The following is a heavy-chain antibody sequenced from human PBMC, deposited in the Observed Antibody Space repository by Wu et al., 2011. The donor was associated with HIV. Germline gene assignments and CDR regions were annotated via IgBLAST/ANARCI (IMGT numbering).Heavy chain of an antibody. V-gene: IGHV1-69*14. CDR3: ARDFGGDEEY. CDR1: GGTFSSYA. D-gene: IGHD2-21*01. J-gene: IGHJ4*02. Sequence: QVQLVQSGAEVKKPGSSVKVSCKASGGTFSSYAINWVRQAPGQGPEWMGRVIPVFGTTNYAPRFQGRVTITADKSTSTAYMELRSLRSEDTAVYYCARDFGGDEEYWGQGTLVTVSS. CDR2: VIPVFGTT.